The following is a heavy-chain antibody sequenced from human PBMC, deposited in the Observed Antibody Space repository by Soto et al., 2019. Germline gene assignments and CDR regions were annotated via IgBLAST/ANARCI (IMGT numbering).Heavy chain of an antibody. V-gene: IGHV3-74*01. J-gene: IGHJ4*02. Sequence: GGSLRLSCAASGFRFSLFWMSWVRQAPGKGLVWVSRINSDGSSTSYADSVNGRFTISRDNAKNTLYLQMNSLRAEDTAVYYCAREFDYWGQGTLGTVSS. CDR2: INSDGSST. CDR3: AREFDY. CDR1: GFRFSLFW.